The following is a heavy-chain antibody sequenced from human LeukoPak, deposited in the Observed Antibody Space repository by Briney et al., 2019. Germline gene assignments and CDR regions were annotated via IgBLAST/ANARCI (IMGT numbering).Heavy chain of an antibody. CDR1: GGSISTSNYY. Sequence: SETLSLTCTVSGGSISTSNYYWGWIRQPPGKGLEWIGNIFYSGSTYYSPSLKSRVTISLDTSRNQFSLKLSSVTAADTAVYYCARRFSTMVRGGYAFDIWGQGTMVTVSS. J-gene: IGHJ3*02. CDR3: ARRFSTMVRGGYAFDI. V-gene: IGHV4-39*07. CDR2: IFYSGST. D-gene: IGHD3-10*01.